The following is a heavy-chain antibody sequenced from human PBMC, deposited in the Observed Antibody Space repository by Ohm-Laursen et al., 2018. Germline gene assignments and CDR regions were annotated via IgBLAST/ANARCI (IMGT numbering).Heavy chain of an antibody. CDR2: MNPNSGGT. Sequence: ASVKVSCNASGYTFTSYDINWVRQATGQGLEWMGWMNPNSGGTNYAQKFQGRVTMTRDTSISTAYMELSRLRSDDTAVYYCATRTGGYDDWGQGTLVTVSS. CDR3: ATRTGGYDD. J-gene: IGHJ4*02. CDR1: GYTFTSYD. V-gene: IGHV1-2*02. D-gene: IGHD5-12*01.